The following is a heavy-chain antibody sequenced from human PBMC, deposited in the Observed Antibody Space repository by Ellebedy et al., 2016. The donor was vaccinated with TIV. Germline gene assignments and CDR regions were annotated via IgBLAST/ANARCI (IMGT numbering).Heavy chain of an antibody. CDR2: IIPLFGTA. J-gene: IGHJ5*02. CDR3: ARGGYSYGYGGNWFDP. D-gene: IGHD5-18*01. Sequence: AASVKVSCKASGGTFSSYAISWVRQAPGQGLEWMGGIIPLFGTANYVQKFQGRVTITADESTSTAYMELSSLRSEETAVYFCARGGYSYGYGGNWFDPWGQGTLVTVSS. V-gene: IGHV1-69*13. CDR1: GGTFSSYA.